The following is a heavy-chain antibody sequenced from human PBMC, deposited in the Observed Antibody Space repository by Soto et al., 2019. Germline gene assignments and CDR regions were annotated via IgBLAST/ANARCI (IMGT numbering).Heavy chain of an antibody. J-gene: IGHJ3*02. CDR1: GYTFTRYD. D-gene: IGHD2-8*01. CDR2: MNPNSGNT. Sequence: QVQLVQTGAEVKKPGASVKVSCKASGYTFTRYDLNWVRQATGQGIEWMGWMNPNSGNTGSAQKFQGRVTMTRNTSINTAYLELSSLRYEDTAVYYCARAPSIHIVVMVYATRGGACDIWGQGTMVTVTS. CDR3: ARAPSIHIVVMVYATRGGACDI. V-gene: IGHV1-8*01.